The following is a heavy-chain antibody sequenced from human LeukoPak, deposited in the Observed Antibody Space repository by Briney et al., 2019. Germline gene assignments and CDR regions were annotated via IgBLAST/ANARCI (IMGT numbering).Heavy chain of an antibody. V-gene: IGHV3-23*01. Sequence: GSTLGSEEFRVVGQAPEKELEWVSVISASGGTTYYADSVKGRFTISRDTSKDTVYLQMHSLRAEDTAVYYCAKGDVLPSYPTFDYWGQGTLVTVSS. J-gene: IGHJ4*02. D-gene: IGHD3-9*01. CDR3: AKGDVLPSYPTFDY. CDR2: ISASGGTT. CDR1: GSTLGSEE.